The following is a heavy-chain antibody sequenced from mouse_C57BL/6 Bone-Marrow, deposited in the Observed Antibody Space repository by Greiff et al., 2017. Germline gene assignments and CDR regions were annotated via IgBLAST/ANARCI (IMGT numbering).Heavy chain of an antibody. D-gene: IGHD1-1*01. CDR1: GFSFNTYA. CDR3: VRQYSSTWFAY. CDR2: IRSKSNNYAT. Sequence: EVHLVESGGGLVQPKGSLKLSCAASGFSFNTYAMNWVRQAPGKGLEWVARIRSKSNNYATYYADSVKDRFTISRDDSESMLYLQMNNLKTEDTAMYYCVRQYSSTWFAYWGQGTLVTVSA. V-gene: IGHV10-1*01. J-gene: IGHJ3*01.